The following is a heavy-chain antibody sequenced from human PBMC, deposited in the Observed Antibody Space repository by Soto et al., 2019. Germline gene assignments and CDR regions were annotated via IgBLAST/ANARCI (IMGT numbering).Heavy chain of an antibody. Sequence: GGSLRRSWAASGFTFSSTLMHWVRHAPGKGLVWVSHINSDGSTTTYADSVRGRFTISRDNAKNTVYLQMNSLRAEDTAVYYCATDGSYAQHVWGQGTTVTVSS. CDR2: INSDGSTT. V-gene: IGHV3-74*03. CDR3: ATDGSYAQHV. J-gene: IGHJ6*02. D-gene: IGHD3-16*01. CDR1: GFTFSSTL.